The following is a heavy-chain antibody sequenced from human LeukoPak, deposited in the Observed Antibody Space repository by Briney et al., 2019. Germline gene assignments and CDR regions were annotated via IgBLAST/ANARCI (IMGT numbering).Heavy chain of an antibody. J-gene: IGHJ3*02. CDR1: SDSVSSGSYY. D-gene: IGHD5-24*01. CDR3: ARMALTKSDAFDI. CDR2: IYKSGSA. V-gene: IGHV4-61*01. Sequence: SETLSLTCTVSSDSVSSGSYYWSWIRQLPGEGLEWIGYIYKSGSANYNPSLKSRVIISLDTSKNQFSLKLASVTAADTAVYYCARMALTKSDAFDIWGQGTMVTVST.